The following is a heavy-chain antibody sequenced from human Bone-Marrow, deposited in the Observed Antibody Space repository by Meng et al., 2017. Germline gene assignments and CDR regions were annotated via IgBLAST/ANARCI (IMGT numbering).Heavy chain of an antibody. CDR2: IYYSGST. Sequence: QVQLQESGPGLVKPLQTLSLTCTVSGGSISSGDYYWSWIRQPPGKGLEWIGYIYYSGSTYYNPSLKSRVTISVDTSKNQFSLKLSSVTAADTAVYYCARETISGIVVVPAAITSWGQGTLVTVSS. J-gene: IGHJ4*02. D-gene: IGHD2-2*01. CDR1: GGSISSGDYY. V-gene: IGHV4-30-4*01. CDR3: ARETISGIVVVPAAITS.